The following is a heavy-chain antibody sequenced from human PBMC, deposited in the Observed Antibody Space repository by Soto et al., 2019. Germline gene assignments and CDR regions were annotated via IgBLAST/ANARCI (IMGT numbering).Heavy chain of an antibody. J-gene: IGHJ4*02. D-gene: IGHD1-26*01. CDR2: IYPSGRT. V-gene: IGHV4-30-2*01. CDR1: GGSISSGGYS. Sequence: QLQLQESGSGLVKPSQTLSLTCAVSGGSISSGGYSWSWIRQPPGKGLEWIGYIYPSGRTYYTPSLKRRVTRSVDRSKNQLSRKLSSVTAADTAVYYCAAGGGLPPYYWGQETLGTVS. CDR3: AAGGGLPPYY.